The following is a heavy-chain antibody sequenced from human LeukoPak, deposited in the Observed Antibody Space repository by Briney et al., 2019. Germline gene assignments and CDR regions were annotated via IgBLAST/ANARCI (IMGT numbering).Heavy chain of an antibody. CDR2: INHSGST. CDR3: ASGGVWQQIDY. D-gene: IGHD6-13*01. Sequence: SETLSLTCAVYGGSFSGYYWSWIRQPPGKGLEWIGEINHSGSTNYNPSLKSRVTISVDTSKNQFSLKLSSVTAADTAVYYCASGGVWQQIDYWGQGTLVTVSS. J-gene: IGHJ4*02. V-gene: IGHV4-34*01. CDR1: GGSFSGYY.